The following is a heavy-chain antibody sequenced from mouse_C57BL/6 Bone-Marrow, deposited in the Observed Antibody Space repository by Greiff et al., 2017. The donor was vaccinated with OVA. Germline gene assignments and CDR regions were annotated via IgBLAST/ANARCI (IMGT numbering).Heavy chain of an antibody. CDR1: GFPITSGYY. Sequence: QVQLKESGPGLVKPSQSLFLTCSITGFPITSGYYWIWIRQSPGKPLEWMGYITHSGETFYNPSLQSPISITRETSKNQFFLQLNSVTTEDTAMYYCAGDKDYSFSFAYWGQGTLVTVSA. D-gene: IGHD2-12*01. J-gene: IGHJ3*01. CDR3: AGDKDYSFSFAY. CDR2: ITHSGET. V-gene: IGHV12-3*01.